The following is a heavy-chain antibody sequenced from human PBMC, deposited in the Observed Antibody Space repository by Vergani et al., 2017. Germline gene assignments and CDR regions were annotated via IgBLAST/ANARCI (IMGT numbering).Heavy chain of an antibody. J-gene: IGHJ4*02. Sequence: QVQLQQWGAGLLKPSETLSLTCAVYGGSFSGYYWSWIRQPPGKGLEWIGEINHSGSTNYNPSLKSRVTISVDTSKNQFSLKLSSVTAADTAVYYCAREVGDFWSGYLDYWGQGTLVTVSS. CDR2: INHSGST. CDR1: GGSFSGYY. V-gene: IGHV4-34*01. D-gene: IGHD3-3*01. CDR3: AREVGDFWSGYLDY.